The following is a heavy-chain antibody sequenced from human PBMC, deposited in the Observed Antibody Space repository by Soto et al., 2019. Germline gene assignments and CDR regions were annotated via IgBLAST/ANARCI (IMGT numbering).Heavy chain of an antibody. CDR1: GFTFSSYS. D-gene: IGHD5-18*01. Sequence: GGSLRLSCAASGFTFSSYSMNWVRRAPGKGLEWVSYISSSSSTIYYADSVKGRFTISRDNAKNSLYLQMNSLRDEDKAVYYCARREDTAMAHYGMDVWGQGTTVTVSS. CDR2: ISSSSSTI. V-gene: IGHV3-48*02. J-gene: IGHJ6*02. CDR3: ARREDTAMAHYGMDV.